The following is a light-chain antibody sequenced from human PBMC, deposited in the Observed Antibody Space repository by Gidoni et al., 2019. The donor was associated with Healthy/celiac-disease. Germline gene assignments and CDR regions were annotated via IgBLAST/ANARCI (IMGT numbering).Light chain of an antibody. CDR1: SSDVGSYNL. Sequence: QSALTQPAPVSGSPGQSITISCTGTSSDVGSYNLVSWYQQPPGKAPKLMIYEVSKRPSGVSNRFSGSKSGNTASLTISGLQAEDEADYYCCSYAGSSTLVFGGGTKLTVL. J-gene: IGLJ2*01. V-gene: IGLV2-23*02. CDR3: CSYAGSSTLV. CDR2: EVS.